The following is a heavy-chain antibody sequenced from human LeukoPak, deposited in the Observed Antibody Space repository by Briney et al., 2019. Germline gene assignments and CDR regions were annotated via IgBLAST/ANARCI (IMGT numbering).Heavy chain of an antibody. D-gene: IGHD3-9*01. V-gene: IGHV3-30-3*02. CDR2: ISYDGSNE. J-gene: IGHJ4*02. Sequence: GGSLRLSCAASRFTFSSYGMHWVRQAPGKGLEWVAVISYDGSNEYYADSVKGRFTISRDDSKNTLYLQMNSLRAEDTAVYYCAKRGVTGYKEAFDYWGQGTLVTVSS. CDR1: RFTFSSYG. CDR3: AKRGVTGYKEAFDY.